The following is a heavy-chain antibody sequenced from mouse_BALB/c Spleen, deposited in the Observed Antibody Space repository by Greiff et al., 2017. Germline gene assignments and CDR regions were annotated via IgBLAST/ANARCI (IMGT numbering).Heavy chain of an antibody. CDR2: IYPGNVNT. CDR3: ARYEDRYDRRNFDY. CDR1: GYTFTSYY. V-gene: IGHV1S56*01. D-gene: IGHD2-14*01. Sequence: QVQLQQSGPELVKPGASVRISCKASGYTFTSYYIHWVKQRPGQGLEWIGWIYPGNVNTKYNEKFKGKATLTADKSSSTAYMQLSSLTSEDSAVYFCARYEDRYDRRNFDYWGQGTTLTVSS. J-gene: IGHJ2*01.